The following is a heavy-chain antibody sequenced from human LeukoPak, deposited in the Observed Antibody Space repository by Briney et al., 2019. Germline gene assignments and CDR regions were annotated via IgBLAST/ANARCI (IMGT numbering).Heavy chain of an antibody. V-gene: IGHV3-48*03. CDR1: GDTFSSYE. CDR3: ARDQEWDLLDY. CDR2: ISSSGNTI. Sequence: GGSLRLSCAASGDTFSSYEMNWARKPPAKGLEWISYISSSGNTIYYADSVKGRFTIARDNAKNSLYLQMNSLRDEDTAVYYSARDQEWDLLDYWGQGSLVTVSS. D-gene: IGHD1-26*01. J-gene: IGHJ4*02.